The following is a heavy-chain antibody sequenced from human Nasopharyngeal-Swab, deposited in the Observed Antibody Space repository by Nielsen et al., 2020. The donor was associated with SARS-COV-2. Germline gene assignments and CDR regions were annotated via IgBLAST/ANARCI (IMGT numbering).Heavy chain of an antibody. CDR1: GDSVSSTSTG. CDR2: TYYGSKRYT. J-gene: IGHJ6*02. D-gene: IGHD3-16*01. CDR3: ARGYLTSGMDV. V-gene: IGHV6-1*01. Sequence: SETLSLTCAISGDSVSSTSTGWNWIRQSPSRGLEWLGRTYYGSKRYTDYAVSVKSRITINADPSKNQFSLQLNSVNPEDTAVYYCARGYLTSGMDVWGQGTTVTVSS.